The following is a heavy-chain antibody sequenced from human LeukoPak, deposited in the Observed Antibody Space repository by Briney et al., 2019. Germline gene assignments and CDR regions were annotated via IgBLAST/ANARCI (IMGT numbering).Heavy chain of an antibody. D-gene: IGHD2-2*01. CDR1: GGTFSSYA. J-gene: IGHJ6*02. Sequence: SVKVSCKASGGTFSSYAISWVRQAPGQGLEWMGRIIPIFGTANYAQKFQGRVTITADESTSTAYMELSSLRSEDTAVYYCASTSTPRYCSSTSCYDSYYYYYYGMDVWGQGTTVTVSS. V-gene: IGHV1-69*13. CDR3: ASTSTPRYCSSTSCYDSYYYYYYGMDV. CDR2: IIPIFGTA.